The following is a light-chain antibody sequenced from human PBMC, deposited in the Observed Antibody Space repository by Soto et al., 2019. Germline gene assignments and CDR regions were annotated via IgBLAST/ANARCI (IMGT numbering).Light chain of an antibody. CDR3: QQYYSYPLT. CDR1: QGISSY. CDR2: STS. J-gene: IGKJ2*01. V-gene: IGKV1-8*01. Sequence: AILMTQSPSSFSASPGDRVTITCRASQGISSYLAWYQQKPGQAPKLLIYSTSTLQTGVPSRFSGSGSGTDFTLTISSLQSEDFATYYCQQYYSYPLTFGQGTKLEIK.